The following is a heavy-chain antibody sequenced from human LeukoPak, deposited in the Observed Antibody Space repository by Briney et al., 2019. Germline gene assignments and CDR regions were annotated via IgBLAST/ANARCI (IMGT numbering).Heavy chain of an antibody. J-gene: IGHJ1*01. D-gene: IGHD6-19*01. Sequence: SGPTLVNPTQTLTLTCTFSGFSLITNEVGVGWIRQPPGKALEWLALFYYNNNKFYSPSLENRVTVSKDTSKNQVVLTLTNMDPMDTATYYCAHQEYDNGWHPFHQWGQGTLVTVSS. CDR2: FYYNNNK. CDR1: GFSLITNEVG. V-gene: IGHV2-5*01. CDR3: AHQEYDNGWHPFHQ.